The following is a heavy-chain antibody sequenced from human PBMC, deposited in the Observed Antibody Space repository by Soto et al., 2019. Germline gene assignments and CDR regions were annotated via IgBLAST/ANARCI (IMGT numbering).Heavy chain of an antibody. D-gene: IGHD3-22*01. CDR3: AREVGEYDSSGYYYRGWFDP. Sequence: GGSLRLSCAASGFTFSDYYMSWIRQAPGKGLEWVSYISSSSSYTNYADSVKGRVTISRDNAKNSLYLQMNSLRAEDTAVYYCAREVGEYDSSGYYYRGWFDPWGQGTLVTVSS. CDR2: ISSSSSYT. CDR1: GFTFSDYY. V-gene: IGHV3-11*06. J-gene: IGHJ5*02.